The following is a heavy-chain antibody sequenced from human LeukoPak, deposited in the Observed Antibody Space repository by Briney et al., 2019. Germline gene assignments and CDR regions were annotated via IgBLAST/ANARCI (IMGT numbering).Heavy chain of an antibody. J-gene: IGHJ4*02. Sequence: GGSLRLSCAASGFTFSAYGMHWVRQAPGKGLEWVAVIWSDGGKSYNSDSVKGRFTISRDNSKNTLYLQMNSLRADDTAVHYCATDSIGPATDFDYWGQGTLVTVSS. CDR1: GFTFSAYG. CDR3: ATDSIGPATDFDY. D-gene: IGHD2-2*01. V-gene: IGHV3-33*01. CDR2: IWSDGGKS.